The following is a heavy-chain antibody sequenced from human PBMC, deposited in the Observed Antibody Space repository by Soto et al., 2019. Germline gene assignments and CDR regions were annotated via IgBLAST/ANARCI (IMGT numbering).Heavy chain of an antibody. V-gene: IGHV1-46*01. Sequence: QVQLVQSGAEVKKPGASVKVSCKASGYTFTSYYMHWVRQAPGQGLEWMGIINPSGGSTSYAQKFQGRVTMTRDTSTSTVYMELSSLRSEDTAVYYCARGFPAMVRGDPGYFDYWGQGTLVTVSS. D-gene: IGHD3-10*01. J-gene: IGHJ4*02. CDR2: INPSGGST. CDR1: GYTFTSYY. CDR3: ARGFPAMVRGDPGYFDY.